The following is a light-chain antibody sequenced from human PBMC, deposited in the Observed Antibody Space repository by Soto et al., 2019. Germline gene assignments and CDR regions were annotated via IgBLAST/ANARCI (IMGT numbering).Light chain of an antibody. CDR3: QQYNNWPT. J-gene: IGKJ1*01. Sequence: EIVMTQSPATLSVSPGERATLSCRASQSVNSNLAWYQQKPGQAPRLLIYGASTRATGVPARFSGSGSGTDFNLTVSSLQSEDFAVYFGQQYNNWPTFGQGTKVEIK. CDR1: QSVNSN. V-gene: IGKV3-15*01. CDR2: GAS.